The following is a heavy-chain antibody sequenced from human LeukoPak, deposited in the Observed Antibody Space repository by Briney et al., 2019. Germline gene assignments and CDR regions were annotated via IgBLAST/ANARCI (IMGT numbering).Heavy chain of an antibody. CDR2: ISSSSSYI. CDR3: ARDGDSSGYGDY. J-gene: IGHJ4*02. V-gene: IGHV3-21*01. CDR1: GFTFSSYS. D-gene: IGHD3-22*01. Sequence: TGGSLRLSCAASGFTFSSYSMNWVRQAPGKGLEWVSSISSSSSYIYYADSVKGRFTISRDNAKNSLYLQMNSLRAEDTAVYYCARDGDSSGYGDYWGQGTLVTVSS.